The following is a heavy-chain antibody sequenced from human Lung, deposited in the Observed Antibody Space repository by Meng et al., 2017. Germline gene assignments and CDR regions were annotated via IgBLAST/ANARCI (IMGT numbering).Heavy chain of an antibody. J-gene: IGHJ4*02. V-gene: IGHV3-20*04. CDR1: GFSFDDYG. D-gene: IGHD3-10*01. Sequence: GESLKISCAASGFSFDDYGMSWVRQAPGKGLEWVSGINWNGGTTGYADSVKGRFTISRDNAKNSLYLQMNSLRAEDTALYYCARAPGDYYGSGSYYRVWGQGTLVPSPQ. CDR3: ARAPGDYYGSGSYYRV. CDR2: INWNGGTT.